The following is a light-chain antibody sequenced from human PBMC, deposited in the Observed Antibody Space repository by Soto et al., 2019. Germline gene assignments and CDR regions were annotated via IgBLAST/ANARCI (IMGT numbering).Light chain of an antibody. CDR3: QSYDSSSFYV. J-gene: IGLJ1*01. Sequence: QAVVTQPPSVSGAPGQRVTISCTGSSSNIGAGYDVHWYQQLPGTAPKLLIYGNSNRPSGVPDRFSGSKSGTSASLAITGLQAEDEADYYCQSYDSSSFYVFGTGTKLTVL. CDR1: SSNIGAGYD. CDR2: GNS. V-gene: IGLV1-40*01.